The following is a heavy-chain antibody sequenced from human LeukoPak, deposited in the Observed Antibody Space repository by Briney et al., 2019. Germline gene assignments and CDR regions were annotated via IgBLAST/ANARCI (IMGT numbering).Heavy chain of an antibody. CDR2: ISSSSSYI. J-gene: IGHJ4*02. D-gene: IGHD3-22*01. Sequence: PGGSLRLSCAASGFTVSSNYMNWVRQAPGKGLEWVSSISSSSSYIYYADSVKGRFTISRDNAKNSLYLQMNSLRAEDTAVYYCARSFVSYYYDSSGYPALDYWGQGTLVTVSS. V-gene: IGHV3-21*01. CDR1: GFTVSSNY. CDR3: ARSFVSYYYDSSGYPALDY.